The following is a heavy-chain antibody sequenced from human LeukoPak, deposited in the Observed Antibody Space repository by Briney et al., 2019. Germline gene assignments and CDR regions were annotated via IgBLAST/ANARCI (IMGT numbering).Heavy chain of an antibody. CDR1: GYTFTSFG. J-gene: IGHJ3*02. Sequence: GASVKVSCKASGYTFTSFGINWVRQAPGQGLEWMGWISTYNGNTNYAQKLQGRVTMTTDTSTNTVYMELRSLRSDDTAVYYCARGKQWLRSDAFDIWGQGTVVTVSS. CDR3: ARGKQWLRSDAFDI. D-gene: IGHD6-19*01. V-gene: IGHV1-18*01. CDR2: ISTYNGNT.